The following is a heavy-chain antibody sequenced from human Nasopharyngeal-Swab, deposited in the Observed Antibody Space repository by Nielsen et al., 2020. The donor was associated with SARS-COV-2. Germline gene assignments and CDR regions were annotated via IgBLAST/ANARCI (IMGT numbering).Heavy chain of an antibody. CDR3: ARAGRVAYYDFWSGYYPPYYYYGMDV. CDR2: IGTAGDT. CDR1: GFTFSSYD. V-gene: IGHV3-13*04. Sequence: GESLKIYCAASGFTFSSYDMHWVRQATGKGLEWVSAIGTAGDTYYPGSVKGRFTISRENAKNSLYLQMNSLRAGDTAVYYCARAGRVAYYDFWSGYYPPYYYYGMDVWGQGTTVTVSS. J-gene: IGHJ6*02. D-gene: IGHD3-3*01.